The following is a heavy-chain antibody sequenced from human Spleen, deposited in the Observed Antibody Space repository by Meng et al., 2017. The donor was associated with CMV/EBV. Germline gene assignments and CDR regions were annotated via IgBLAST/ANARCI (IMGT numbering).Heavy chain of an antibody. D-gene: IGHD2-2*01. CDR2: IYSGGST. CDR1: GFTFNNAW. Sequence: GESLKISCAASGFTFNNAWMSWVRQAPGKGLEWVSVIYSGGSTYYADSVKGRFTISRDNSKNTLYLQMNSLRAEDTAVYYCARERSPAGLDYWGQGTLVTVSS. J-gene: IGHJ4*02. V-gene: IGHV3-53*01. CDR3: ARERSPAGLDY.